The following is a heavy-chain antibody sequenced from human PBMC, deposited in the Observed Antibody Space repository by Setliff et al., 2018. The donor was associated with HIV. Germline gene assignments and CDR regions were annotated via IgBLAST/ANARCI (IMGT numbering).Heavy chain of an antibody. J-gene: IGHJ4*02. V-gene: IGHV1-69*05. CDR1: GGTFSSYA. Sequence: GASVKVSCKASGGTFSSYAISWVRQAPGQGLEWMGGIIPIFGTANYAQKFQGRVTITTDESTSTAYMALSSLRSEDTAVYYCARPADDYGDYTLKYWGQGTLVTVSS. CDR2: IIPIFGTA. CDR3: ARPADDYGDYTLKY. D-gene: IGHD4-17*01.